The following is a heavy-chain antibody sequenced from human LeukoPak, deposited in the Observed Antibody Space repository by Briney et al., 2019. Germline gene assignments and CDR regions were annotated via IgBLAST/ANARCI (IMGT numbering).Heavy chain of an antibody. CDR3: AKDYPFYDSSGYFDY. CDR2: IRYDGSNK. V-gene: IGHV3-30*02. Sequence: PGGSLRLSCAASGFTFSSYGMHWVRQAPGKGLEWVAFIRYDGSNKYYADSVEGRFTISRDNSKNTLYLQMNSLRAEDTAVYYCAKDYPFYDSSGYFDYWGQGTLVTVSS. CDR1: GFTFSSYG. D-gene: IGHD3-22*01. J-gene: IGHJ4*02.